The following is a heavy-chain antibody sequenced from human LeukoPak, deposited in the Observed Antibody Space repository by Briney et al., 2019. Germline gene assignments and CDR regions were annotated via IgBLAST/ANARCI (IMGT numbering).Heavy chain of an antibody. CDR3: ARVVVPAPSAFDI. J-gene: IGHJ3*02. Sequence: SETLSLTCTVSGGSISSYYWSWIRQPPGKGLEWIGYIYYSGSTYYNPSLKSRVTISVDTSKNQFSLKLSSVTAADTAVYYCARVVVPAPSAFDIWGQGTMVTVSS. CDR1: GGSISSYY. D-gene: IGHD2-2*01. V-gene: IGHV4-30-4*08. CDR2: IYYSGST.